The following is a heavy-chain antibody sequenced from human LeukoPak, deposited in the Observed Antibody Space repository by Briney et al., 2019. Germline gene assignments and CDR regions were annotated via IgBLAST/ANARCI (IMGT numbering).Heavy chain of an antibody. CDR3: ANDVEMATITSDY. V-gene: IGHV3-23*01. J-gene: IGHJ4*02. CDR1: GFTFSSYA. Sequence: GGSLRLSCAASGFTFSSYAMSWVLQAPGKGLEWVSAISGSGGSTYYADSVKGRFTISRDNSKNTLYLQMNSLRAEDTAVYYCANDVEMATITSDYWGQGTLVTVSS. D-gene: IGHD5-24*01. CDR2: ISGSGGST.